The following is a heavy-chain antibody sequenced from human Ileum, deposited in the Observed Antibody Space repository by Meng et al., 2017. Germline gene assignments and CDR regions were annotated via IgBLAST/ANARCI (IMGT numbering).Heavy chain of an antibody. CDR1: GGSLTDYY. CDR2: INHGGNT. Sequence: QVRLTQWGAGLLEPSETRSLTCAVYGGSLTDYYWSWIRQTPGKGLEWIGEINHGGNTNYNPSLKSRVTISIDTSRDQFSLKLTSVTAADTAVYYCARVEFRGDTRDSCGLDHWGQGTLVTVSS. J-gene: IGHJ4*02. CDR3: ARVEFRGDTRDSCGLDH. V-gene: IGHV4-34*01. D-gene: IGHD3-22*01.